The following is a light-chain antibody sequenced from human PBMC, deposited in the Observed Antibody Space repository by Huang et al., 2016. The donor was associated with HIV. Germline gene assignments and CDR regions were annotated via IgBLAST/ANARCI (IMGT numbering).Light chain of an antibody. Sequence: DIVMTQSPDSLAVSLGERATINCKSSQSVLYSSNNKNYLVWYQQEPGQPPKLPIYWASTRESGVPDRVSGSGSGTDFTLTISSLQAEDVAVYYCQQYYSAPLTFGGGTKVEIK. CDR1: QSVLYSSNNKNY. CDR2: WAS. CDR3: QQYYSAPLT. V-gene: IGKV4-1*01. J-gene: IGKJ4*01.